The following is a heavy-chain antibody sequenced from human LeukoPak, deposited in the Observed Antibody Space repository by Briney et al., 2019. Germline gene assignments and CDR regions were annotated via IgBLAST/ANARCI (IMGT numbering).Heavy chain of an antibody. J-gene: IGHJ5*02. CDR3: VRGYSYGWFDP. Sequence: GGSLRLSCAASGFTFSGSAMHWVRQAPGKGLEWVSAMSGSGGSTYYADSVKGRFTISRDNSKNTLYLQMNSLRAEDTAVYYCVRGYSYGWFDPWGQGTLVTVSS. D-gene: IGHD5-18*01. CDR1: GFTFSGSA. V-gene: IGHV3-23*01. CDR2: MSGSGGST.